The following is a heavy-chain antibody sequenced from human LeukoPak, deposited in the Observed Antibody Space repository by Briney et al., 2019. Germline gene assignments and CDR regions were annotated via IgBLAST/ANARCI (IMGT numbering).Heavy chain of an antibody. CDR2: IGGGGGST. V-gene: IGHV3-23*01. D-gene: IGHD2-2*01. CDR3: AKAIVGVVSGPEY. Sequence: GGSLRLSCVVSGFTFRNYAMSWVRQAPGKGLEWVSGIGGGGGSTYYADSVKGRFTISRDDSKNTLYLQMNSLRAEDTARYYCAKAIVGVVSGPEYWGQGTLVTVSS. CDR1: GFTFRNYA. J-gene: IGHJ4*02.